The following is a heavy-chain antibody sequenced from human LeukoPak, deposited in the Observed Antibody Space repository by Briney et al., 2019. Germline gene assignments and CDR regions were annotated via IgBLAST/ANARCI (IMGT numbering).Heavy chain of an antibody. CDR2: ISTYNGDT. CDR3: ARGWIEMPTVYFDY. V-gene: IGHV1-18*01. D-gene: IGHD5-24*01. CDR1: DYTFTSYG. J-gene: IGHJ4*02. Sequence: VSVKVSCKASDYTFTSYGISWVRQAPGQGLEWMGWISTYNGDTKYTQKLQGRVTMTADTFTRTAYMELRSLRSDDTAVYYCARGWIEMPTVYFDYWGQGTLVTVFS.